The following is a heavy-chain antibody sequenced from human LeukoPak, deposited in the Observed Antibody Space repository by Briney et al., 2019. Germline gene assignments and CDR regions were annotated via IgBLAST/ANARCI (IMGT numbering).Heavy chain of an antibody. Sequence: SETLSLTCTVSVGSINDDYWGWIRQSPEKGLEWIGYIYYTGVTNYNPSLKSRVTISVDKSKNQFSLKLSSVTAADTAMYYCARVAVARLAYFDYWGQGTLVTVSS. CDR1: VGSINDDY. CDR3: ARVAVARLAYFDY. CDR2: IYYTGVT. D-gene: IGHD6-19*01. J-gene: IGHJ4*02. V-gene: IGHV4-59*12.